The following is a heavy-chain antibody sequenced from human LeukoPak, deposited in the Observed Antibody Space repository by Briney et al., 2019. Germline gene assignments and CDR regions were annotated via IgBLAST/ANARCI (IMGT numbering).Heavy chain of an antibody. CDR3: TRDRSRAEDD. V-gene: IGHV3-7*01. CDR2: INQGGSDK. CDR1: GFTFSNFA. Sequence: GGSLRLSCAASGFTFSNFAMSWVRQAPGKGLEWVANINQGGSDKYYVDSVKGRFTISRDNANNLLYLQMNSLRGEDTAVYYCTRDRSRAEDDWGQGTLVTVSS. J-gene: IGHJ4*02. D-gene: IGHD1-14*01.